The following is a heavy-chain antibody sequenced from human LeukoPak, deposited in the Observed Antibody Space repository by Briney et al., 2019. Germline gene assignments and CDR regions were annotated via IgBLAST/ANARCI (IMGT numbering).Heavy chain of an antibody. CDR2: IYHSGRT. CDR3: AREGDYYDRSGFRRRDLDY. V-gene: IGHV4-38-2*02. D-gene: IGHD3-22*01. J-gene: IGHJ4*02. Sequence: SETLSLTCPVSGYSISSGYYWGWIWQPPGKGLEWIGTIYHSGRTYYNPSLKSRVTISVDTSKNQFSLKLISVTAADTAVYYCAREGDYYDRSGFRRRDLDYWGQGTLVTVSS. CDR1: GYSISSGYY.